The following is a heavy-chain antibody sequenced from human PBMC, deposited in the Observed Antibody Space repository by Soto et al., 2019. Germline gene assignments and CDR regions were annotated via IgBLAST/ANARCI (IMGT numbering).Heavy chain of an antibody. J-gene: IGHJ4*02. Sequence: GGSVKVSCQASGYTFTSYYMHWVRQAPGQGLEWMGIINPSGGSTSYAQKFQGRVTMTRDTSTSTVYMELSSLRSEDTAVYYCARDDTAMTAVNYWGQGTLVTVSS. CDR3: ARDDTAMTAVNY. D-gene: IGHD5-18*01. CDR1: GYTFTSYY. CDR2: INPSGGST. V-gene: IGHV1-46*01.